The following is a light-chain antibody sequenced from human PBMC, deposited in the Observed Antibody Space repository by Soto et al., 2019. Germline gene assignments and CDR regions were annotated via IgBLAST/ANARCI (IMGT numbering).Light chain of an antibody. CDR1: SSNIGTNF. J-gene: IGLJ2*01. CDR2: DND. V-gene: IGLV1-47*02. CDR3: ASWDDSLSADVV. Sequence: QSVLTQPPSASGTPGQRVTISCSGSSSNIGTNFVYWYQQFPGTAPKLLIYDNDQRPSGVPDRFSGSKSGTSASLAISGLRSEDEADYYCASWDDSLSADVVFGGGTKLPVL.